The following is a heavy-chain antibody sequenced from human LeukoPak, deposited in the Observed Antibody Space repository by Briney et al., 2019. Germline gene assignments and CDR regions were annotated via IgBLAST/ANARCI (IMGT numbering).Heavy chain of an antibody. CDR1: GFTFSSYG. V-gene: IGHV3-30*18. Sequence: GGSLRLSCAASGFTFSSYGMHWVRQAPGKGLEWVAVISNDGSNKYYADSVKGRFTISRDNSKNTLYPQMNSLRAEDTAVYYCAKDVDILTDYWGQGTLVTVSS. CDR3: AKDVDILTDY. J-gene: IGHJ4*02. CDR2: ISNDGSNK. D-gene: IGHD3-9*01.